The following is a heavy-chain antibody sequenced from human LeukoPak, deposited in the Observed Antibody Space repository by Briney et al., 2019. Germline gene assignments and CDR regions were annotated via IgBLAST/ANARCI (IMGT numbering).Heavy chain of an antibody. D-gene: IGHD1-26*01. J-gene: IGHJ4*02. Sequence: GRSLRLSCAASGFTFSNYDMHWVRQAPGKGLEWVAVIWFDGSNKFYADSVKGRFTISRDNGKKSLFLQMSSLRAEDTAVYYCARDNVGASPFDYWGQGTLVTVSS. V-gene: IGHV3-33*01. CDR2: IWFDGSNK. CDR3: ARDNVGASPFDY. CDR1: GFTFSNYD.